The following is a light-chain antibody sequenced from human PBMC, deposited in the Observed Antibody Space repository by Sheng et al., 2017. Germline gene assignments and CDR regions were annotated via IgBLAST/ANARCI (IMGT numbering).Light chain of an antibody. Sequence: EIMMTQSPATLSVSPGERATLSCRASQSVSSNLAWYQQKPGQAPXLLIYGASTRATGIPARFXGSGSETEFTLTISSLQSEDFAVYYCQQYNNWPPITFGPGTKVDIK. J-gene: IGKJ3*01. CDR3: QQYNNWPPIT. CDR2: GAS. V-gene: IGKV3-15*01. CDR1: QSVSSN.